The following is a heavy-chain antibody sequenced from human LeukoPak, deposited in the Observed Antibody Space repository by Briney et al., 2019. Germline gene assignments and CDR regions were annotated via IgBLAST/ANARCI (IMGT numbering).Heavy chain of an antibody. D-gene: IGHD2-15*01. V-gene: IGHV3-74*01. CDR1: GFTFSSYW. CDR2: INSGGSST. Sequence: GGSLRLSCAASGFTFSSYWMHWVRQAPGKGLVWVSRINSGGSSTSYADSVKGRFTISRDNAKNTLYLQMNSLRAEDTAVYYCARGGCSGGSCYFPSRLIDYWGQGTLVTVSS. CDR3: ARGGCSGGSCYFPSRLIDY. J-gene: IGHJ4*02.